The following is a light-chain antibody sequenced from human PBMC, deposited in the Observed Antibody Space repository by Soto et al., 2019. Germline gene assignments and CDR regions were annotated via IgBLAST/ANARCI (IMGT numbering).Light chain of an antibody. V-gene: IGKV3-15*01. CDR3: QQYFDWRT. J-gene: IGKJ1*01. CDR1: QSVSSD. Sequence: EIVMTQSPATLSVSPGDRDTLSCRASQSVSSDLAWYQHKPGQPPRLLIYGASTRATGIPDTFSGSGSGTEFTLTISSLQSEDSAVYYCQQYFDWRTFGQGTRVEVK. CDR2: GAS.